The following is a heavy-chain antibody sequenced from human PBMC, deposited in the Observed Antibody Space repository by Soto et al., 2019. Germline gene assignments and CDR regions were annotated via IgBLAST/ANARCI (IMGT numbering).Heavy chain of an antibody. CDR3: ARQKYDYDTSGYFMPDY. V-gene: IGHV1-18*04. Sequence: ASVKVSCKASGYTFTSYGISWVRQAPEQGLEWMGWISAYNGNTNYPQKFQGRVTMTPDTSTSTAYKELRSLRSDDTAVYYCARQKYDYDTSGYFMPDYCPQETQATVSS. D-gene: IGHD3-22*01. J-gene: IGHJ4*01. CDR1: GYTFTSYG. CDR2: ISAYNGNT.